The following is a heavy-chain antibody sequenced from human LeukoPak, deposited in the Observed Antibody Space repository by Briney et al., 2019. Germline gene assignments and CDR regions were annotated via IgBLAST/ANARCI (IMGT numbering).Heavy chain of an antibody. J-gene: IGHJ6*02. CDR3: ARHPYGMDV. CDR2: INHSGST. CDR1: GGSFSGYY. Sequence: SETLSLTCAVYGGSFSGYYWSWIRQPPGKGLEWIGEINHSGSTNYNPSLKSRVTISVDTSKNQSSLKLSSVTAADTAVYYCARHPYGMDVWGQGTTVTVSS. V-gene: IGHV4-34*01.